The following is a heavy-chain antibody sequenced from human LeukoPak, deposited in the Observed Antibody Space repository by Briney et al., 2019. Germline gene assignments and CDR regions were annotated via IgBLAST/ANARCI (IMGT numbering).Heavy chain of an antibody. CDR3: AKDLGRYRNNYFDY. D-gene: IGHD1-26*01. CDR2: ISGSGGGT. CDR1: GFTVSSNY. Sequence: PGGSLRLSCVASGFTVSSNYMSWVRQAPGKGLEWVATISGSGGGTYYADSVKGRFTISRDDSKNTLYLQMNSLRAEDTAVYYCAKDLGRYRNNYFDYWGQGTLVTVSS. V-gene: IGHV3-23*01. J-gene: IGHJ4*02.